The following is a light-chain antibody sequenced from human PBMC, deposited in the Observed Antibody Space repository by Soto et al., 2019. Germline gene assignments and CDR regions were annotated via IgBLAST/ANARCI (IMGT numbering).Light chain of an antibody. J-gene: IGLJ1*01. CDR3: AAWDEGRKGKV. Sequence: QSVLTQPPSASGTPGQRVTISCSGSSSNIGSNTVNWYQQLPGTAPKLLIYSNNQRPSGVPDRFSGSKSGTSASLAISGLRSEDEADYSGAAWDEGRKGKVFETGTKLTVL. V-gene: IGLV1-44*01. CDR1: SSNIGSNT. CDR2: SNN.